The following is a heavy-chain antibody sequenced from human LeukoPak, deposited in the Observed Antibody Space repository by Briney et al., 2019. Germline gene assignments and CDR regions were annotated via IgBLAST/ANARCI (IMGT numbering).Heavy chain of an antibody. V-gene: IGHV1-2*02. Sequence: ASVKVSCKASGYTFTGYYMHWVRQAPGQGLEWMGWINPNSDGTNYAQKFQGRVTMTRDTSISTAYMELSRLRSDDTAVYYCASLPPRQWLGDYWGQGTLVTVSS. D-gene: IGHD6-19*01. CDR1: GYTFTGYY. CDR2: INPNSDGT. J-gene: IGHJ4*02. CDR3: ASLPPRQWLGDY.